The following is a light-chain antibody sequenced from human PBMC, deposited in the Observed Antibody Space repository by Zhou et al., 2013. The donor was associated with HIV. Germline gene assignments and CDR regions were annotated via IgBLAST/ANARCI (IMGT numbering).Light chain of an antibody. J-gene: IGKJ2*02. V-gene: IGKV1-5*03. Sequence: DIQMTQSPSTLSASVGDRVTITCRASQSLTSWLAWYQQKPGKAPKLLIYKASTLESGVPSKFSGSGSGTEFTLTINSLHPDDFATYYCQQYDWYPCTFGQGTKLEI. CDR2: KAS. CDR1: QSLTSW. CDR3: QQYDWYPCT.